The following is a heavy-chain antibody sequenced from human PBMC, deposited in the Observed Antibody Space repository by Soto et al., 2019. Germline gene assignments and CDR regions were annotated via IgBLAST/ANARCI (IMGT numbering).Heavy chain of an antibody. V-gene: IGHV3-23*01. CDR2: ISGSGGST. D-gene: IGHD6-6*01. CDR1: GFTFSSYV. CDR3: AILLWKQLSYGMDV. J-gene: IGHJ6*02. Sequence: EVQLLESGGDLIQPGGSLRLSCAASGFTFSSYVMSWVRQAPGKGLEWVSGISGSGGSTYYPDAVKGRFTISRDNSKNTLYLQMSRLRADDTAIYYCAILLWKQLSYGMDVWGQGTTVTVSS.